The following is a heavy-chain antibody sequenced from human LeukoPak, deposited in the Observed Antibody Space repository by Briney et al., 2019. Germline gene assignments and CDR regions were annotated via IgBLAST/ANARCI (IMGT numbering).Heavy chain of an antibody. J-gene: IGHJ4*02. V-gene: IGHV1-2*02. Sequence: GASVTVSCKTSGYTFTDYYVHWVRQAPGQGLEWMGWINPNSGDTKYEQKFQGRVTMTRDTSISTAYMELSRLSYDDTAMYYCARDPPGSIAARRIFDFWGQGTLVTVSS. CDR2: INPNSGDT. D-gene: IGHD6-6*01. CDR3: ARDPPGSIAARRIFDF. CDR1: GYTFTDYY.